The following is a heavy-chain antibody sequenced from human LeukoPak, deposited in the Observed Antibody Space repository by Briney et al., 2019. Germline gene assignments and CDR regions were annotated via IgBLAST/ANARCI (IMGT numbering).Heavy chain of an antibody. Sequence: KPSETLSLTCAGYGGLFSGYYCSWIRQPPGKGPEWIGEINHSGSTNYNPSLKSRVTISVDTSKNQFSLKLSSVTAADTAVYYCSRGTREEAVAGIHFDYWGQGTLVTVSS. CDR1: GGLFSGYY. CDR2: INHSGST. D-gene: IGHD6-19*01. CDR3: SRGTREEAVAGIHFDY. J-gene: IGHJ4*02. V-gene: IGHV4-34*01.